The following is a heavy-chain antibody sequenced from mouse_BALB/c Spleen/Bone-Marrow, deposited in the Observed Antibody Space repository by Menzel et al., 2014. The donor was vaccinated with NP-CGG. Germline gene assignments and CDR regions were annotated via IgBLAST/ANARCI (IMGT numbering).Heavy chain of an antibody. D-gene: IGHD2-14*01. CDR1: GYTFTDYY. CDR2: INPINGDT. Sequence: EVKLVESGPELVKPGASVKMSCKASGYTFTDYYMKWVKQSHGKSLEWIGGINPINGDTFYNQKFKGKATLTVDKSSSTVYMQLDSLTSEDSAICYCAMGVRLYWYFDVWGTGTTVTVSS. V-gene: IGHV1-26*01. CDR3: AMGVRLYWYFDV. J-gene: IGHJ1*03.